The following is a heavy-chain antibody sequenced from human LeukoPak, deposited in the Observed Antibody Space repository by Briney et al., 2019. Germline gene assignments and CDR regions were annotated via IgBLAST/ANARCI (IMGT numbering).Heavy chain of an antibody. J-gene: IGHJ4*02. D-gene: IGHD2-21*02. V-gene: IGHV3-66*01. CDR3: ARGKNSVTENYFDY. CDR1: GFTVSSNY. CDR2: IYSGGST. Sequence: GGSLRLSCAASGFTVSSNYMSWVRQAPGKGLEGVSVIYSGGSTYYADSVKGRFTISRDNSKNTLYLQMNSLRAEDTAVYYCARGKNSVTENYFDYWGQGTLVTVSS.